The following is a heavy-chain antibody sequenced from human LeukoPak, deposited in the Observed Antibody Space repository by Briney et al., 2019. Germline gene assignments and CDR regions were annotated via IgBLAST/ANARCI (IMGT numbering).Heavy chain of an antibody. V-gene: IGHV1-69*04. CDR3: ARQGYCSSTSCRELYYYGMDV. Sequence: GASVKVSCKASGGTFSSYAISWVRQAPGQGLEWMGRIIPILGIANYAQKFQGRVTITADKSTSTAYMELSSLRSEDTAVYYCARQGYCSSTSCRELYYYGMDVWGQGTTVTVSS. CDR1: GGTFSSYA. J-gene: IGHJ6*02. CDR2: IIPILGIA. D-gene: IGHD2-2*01.